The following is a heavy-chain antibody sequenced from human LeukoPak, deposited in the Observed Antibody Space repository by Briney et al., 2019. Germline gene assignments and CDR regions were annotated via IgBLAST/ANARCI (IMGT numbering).Heavy chain of an antibody. Sequence: GASVKVSGKASGYTFTGYYMHWVRQAPGQGLEWMGRINPNSGGTNYAQKFQGRVTMTRDTSISTAYMELSRLRSDDTAVYYCAKGGTAREYYFDYWGQGTLVTVSS. CDR2: INPNSGGT. CDR3: AKGGTAREYYFDY. J-gene: IGHJ4*02. CDR1: GYTFTGYY. D-gene: IGHD6-6*01. V-gene: IGHV1-2*06.